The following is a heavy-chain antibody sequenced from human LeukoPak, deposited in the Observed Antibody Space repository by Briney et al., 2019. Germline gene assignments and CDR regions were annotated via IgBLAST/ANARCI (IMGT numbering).Heavy chain of an antibody. V-gene: IGHV3-30*18. J-gene: IGHJ4*02. CDR1: GFTFSSYG. Sequence: PGGSLRLSCAASGFTFSSYGMHWVRQAPGKGLEWVAVISYDGSNKYYADSVKGRFTISRDNSKNTLHLQMNSLRAEDTAVYYCAKDPATAAEFDYWGQGTLVTVSS. CDR2: ISYDGSNK. CDR3: AKDPATAAEFDY. D-gene: IGHD2-21*02.